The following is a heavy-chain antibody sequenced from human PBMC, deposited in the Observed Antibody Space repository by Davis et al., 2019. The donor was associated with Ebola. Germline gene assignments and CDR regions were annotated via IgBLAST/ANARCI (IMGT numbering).Heavy chain of an antibody. Sequence: PSETLSLTCTVSGGSISSYYWSWIRQPAGKGLEWIGRIYSSGSTNYNPSLKSRVTMSVDTSKNQFSLKMRSMTAADTAVYYCARDLPYGDYVPFDYWGQGTLVTVSS. D-gene: IGHD4-17*01. CDR2: IYSSGST. CDR1: GGSISSYY. J-gene: IGHJ4*02. CDR3: ARDLPYGDYVPFDY. V-gene: IGHV4-4*07.